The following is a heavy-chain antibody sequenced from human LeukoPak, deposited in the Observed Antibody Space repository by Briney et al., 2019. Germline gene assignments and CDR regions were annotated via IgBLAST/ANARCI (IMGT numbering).Heavy chain of an antibody. CDR3: ARRGDNWNDREVLYFDY. CDR1: GFTFSSYA. Sequence: PGGSLRLSCAASGFTFSSYAMSWVRQAPGKGLEWVSAISGSGGSTYYADSVKGRFTISRDNSKNTLYLQMNSLRAEDTAVYYCARRGDNWNDREVLYFDYWGQGTLVTVSS. CDR2: ISGSGGST. V-gene: IGHV3-23*01. J-gene: IGHJ4*02. D-gene: IGHD1-20*01.